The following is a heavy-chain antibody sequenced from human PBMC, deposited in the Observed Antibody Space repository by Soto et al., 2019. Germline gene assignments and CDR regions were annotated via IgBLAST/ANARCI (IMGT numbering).Heavy chain of an antibody. J-gene: IGHJ5*02. Sequence: SVKVSCKASGGTFSSYAISWVRQAPGQGLEWMGGIIPIFGTANYAQKFQGRVTITADKSTSTAYMELSSLRSEDTAVYYCARGRPTPVGPIDVRGGANWFAPWGQGPLVTVPS. CDR2: IIPIFGTA. CDR3: ARGRPTPVGPIDVRGGANWFAP. CDR1: GGTFSSYA. D-gene: IGHD3-10*02. V-gene: IGHV1-69*06.